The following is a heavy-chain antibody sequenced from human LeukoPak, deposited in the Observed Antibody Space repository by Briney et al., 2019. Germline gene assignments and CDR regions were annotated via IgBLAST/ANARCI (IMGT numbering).Heavy chain of an antibody. Sequence: GGSLRLSCAASGFTFSTFWMSWVRQAPGKGLEWVANIKRDGSEKYYVDSVKGRFTISRDNAENSLYLQMNSLRAEDTAVYYCARARDYGSGKANAFDIWGQGTMVTVSS. CDR3: ARARDYGSGKANAFDI. CDR1: GFTFSTFW. D-gene: IGHD3-10*01. J-gene: IGHJ3*02. CDR2: IKRDGSEK. V-gene: IGHV3-7*05.